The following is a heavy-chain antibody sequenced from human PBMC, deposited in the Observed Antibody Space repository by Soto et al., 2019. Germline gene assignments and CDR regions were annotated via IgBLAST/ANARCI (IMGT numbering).Heavy chain of an antibody. J-gene: IGHJ6*02. CDR3: ARSQSTVTYRYYYYGMDV. CDR1: GGSISSGDYY. CDR2: IYYSGST. V-gene: IGHV4-30-4*01. D-gene: IGHD4-17*01. Sequence: SETLSLTCTVSGGSISSGDYYWSWIRQPPWKGLEWIGYIYYSGSTYYNPSLKSRVTISVDTSKNQFSLKLSSVTAADTAVYYCARSQSTVTYRYYYYGMDVWGQGXTVTVYS.